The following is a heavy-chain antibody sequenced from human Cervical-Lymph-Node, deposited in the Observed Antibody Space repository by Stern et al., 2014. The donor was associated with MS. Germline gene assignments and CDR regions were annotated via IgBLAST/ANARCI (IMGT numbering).Heavy chain of an antibody. CDR2: IANKPNSFTT. V-gene: IGHV3-72*01. J-gene: IGHJ4*02. Sequence: EVQLVESGGGLVQPGGSLRLSCAASGFTFRDHYMDWVRQAPGKGLEWVGRIANKPNSFTTQYAASVKGRFTISRDDSKKSLYLQVNSLKTEDTAVYYCARWNDGSDYWGQGTLVTVSS. CDR3: ARWNDGSDY. D-gene: IGHD1-1*01. CDR1: GFTFRDHY.